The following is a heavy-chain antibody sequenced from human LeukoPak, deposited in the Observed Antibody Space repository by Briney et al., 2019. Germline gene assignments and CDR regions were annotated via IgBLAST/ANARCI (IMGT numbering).Heavy chain of an antibody. CDR3: ARDLSRSFDY. D-gene: IGHD3-3*02. J-gene: IGHJ4*02. CDR1: GYSISSGYY. CDR2: IYYSGST. V-gene: IGHV4-38-2*02. Sequence: PSETLSLACTVSGYSISSGYYWGWIRQPPGKGLEWIGSIYYSGSTYYNPSLKSRVTISVDTSKNQFSLKLSSVTPEDTAVYYCARDLSRSFDYWGQGTLVTVSS.